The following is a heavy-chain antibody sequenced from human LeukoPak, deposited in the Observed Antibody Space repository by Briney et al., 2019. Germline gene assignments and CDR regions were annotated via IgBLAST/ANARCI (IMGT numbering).Heavy chain of an antibody. D-gene: IGHD4-17*01. CDR2: IYHSGST. J-gene: IGHJ4*02. CDR1: GYSISSGYY. V-gene: IGHV4-38-2*02. CDR3: ARDEDYGALDY. Sequence: SETLSLTCTVSGYSISSGYYWGWIRQPPGKGLEWIGSIYHSGSTYYNPSLKSRVTISVDTSKNQFSLKLSSVTAADTAVYYCARDEDYGALDYWGQGTLVTVSS.